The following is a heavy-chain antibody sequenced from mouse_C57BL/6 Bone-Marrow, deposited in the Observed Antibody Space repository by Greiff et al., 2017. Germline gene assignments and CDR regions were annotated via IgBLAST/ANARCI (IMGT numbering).Heavy chain of an antibody. Sequence: QVQLKQPGAELVKPGASVKLSCKASGYTFTSYWMQWVKQRPGQGLEWIGEIDPSDSYTNYNQKFKGKATLTVDTSSSTAYMQLSSLTSEDSAVYYCARPMGYYGNYDYAMDYWGQGTSVTVSS. CDR1: GYTFTSYW. CDR3: ARPMGYYGNYDYAMDY. CDR2: IDPSDSYT. V-gene: IGHV1-50*01. D-gene: IGHD2-1*01. J-gene: IGHJ4*01.